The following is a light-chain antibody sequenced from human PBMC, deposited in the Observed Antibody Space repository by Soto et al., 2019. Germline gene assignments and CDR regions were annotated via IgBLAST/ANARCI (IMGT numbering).Light chain of an antibody. CDR3: HQYGTSPLT. CDR2: GAT. V-gene: IGKV3-20*01. CDR1: QSVTNSY. Sequence: EIGLTQSPGTLSLSPGERATLSCRASQSVTNSYIAWYQQKPGQAPRLLVYGATSRATGIPDRFTGSGSGTEFALTITRLEPEDFAVYSCHQYGTSPLTFGQGTNVEI. J-gene: IGKJ1*01.